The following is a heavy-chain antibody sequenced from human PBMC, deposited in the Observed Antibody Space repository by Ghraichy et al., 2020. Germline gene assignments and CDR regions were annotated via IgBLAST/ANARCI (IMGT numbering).Heavy chain of an antibody. J-gene: IGHJ4*02. CDR2: ISGSGGST. Sequence: LSLPCAASGFTFSSYAMSWVRQAPGKGLEWVSAISGSGGSTYYADSVKGRFTISRDNSKNTLYLQMNSLRAEDTAVYYCAKEARSITGTLIDYWGQGTLVTVSS. V-gene: IGHV3-23*01. CDR3: AKEARSITGTLIDY. CDR1: GFTFSSYA. D-gene: IGHD1-20*01.